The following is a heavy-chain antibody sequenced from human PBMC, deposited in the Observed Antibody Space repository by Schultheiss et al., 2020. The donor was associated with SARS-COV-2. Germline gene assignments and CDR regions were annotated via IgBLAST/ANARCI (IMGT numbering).Heavy chain of an antibody. J-gene: IGHJ6*02. CDR1: GFTVSSNY. CDR3: ARDAGTLGYCSSTSCYADSYGMDV. Sequence: GSLRLSCAASGFTVSSNYMSWVRQAPGKGLEWVSSISSSSSYIYYADSVKGRFTISRDNAKNSLYLQMNSLRAEDTAVYYCARDAGTLGYCSSTSCYADSYGMDVWGQGTTVTVSS. D-gene: IGHD2-2*01. V-gene: IGHV3-21*01. CDR2: ISSSSSYI.